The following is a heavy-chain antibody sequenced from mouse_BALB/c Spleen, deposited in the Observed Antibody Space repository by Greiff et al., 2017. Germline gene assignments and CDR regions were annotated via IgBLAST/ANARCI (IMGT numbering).Heavy chain of an antibody. J-gene: IGHJ4*01. Sequence: EVMLVESGGGFVQPGGSRKLSCAASGFTFSSFGMHWVRQAPEKGLEWVAYISSGSSTIYYADTVKGRFTISRDNPKNTLFLQMTSLRSEDTAMYYCARWGDYDEVYYAMDYWGQGTSVTVSS. D-gene: IGHD2-4*01. CDR1: GFTFSSFG. CDR3: ARWGDYDEVYYAMDY. CDR2: ISSGSSTI. V-gene: IGHV5-17*02.